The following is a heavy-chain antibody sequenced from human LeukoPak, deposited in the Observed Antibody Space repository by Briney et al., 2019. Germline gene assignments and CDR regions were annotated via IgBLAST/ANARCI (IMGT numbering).Heavy chain of an antibody. Sequence: SETLSLTCTVSGGSISSGDYYWSWIRQPPGKGLEWIGYIYYSGSTYYNPSLKSRVTISVDTSKNQFSLKLSSVTAADTAVYYCARGSDSPNYYGSGSYYVPPDYGGQGTRVTVSS. D-gene: IGHD3-10*01. J-gene: IGHJ4*02. V-gene: IGHV4-30-4*01. CDR2: IYYSGST. CDR3: ARGSDSPNYYGSGSYYVPPDY. CDR1: GGSISSGDYY.